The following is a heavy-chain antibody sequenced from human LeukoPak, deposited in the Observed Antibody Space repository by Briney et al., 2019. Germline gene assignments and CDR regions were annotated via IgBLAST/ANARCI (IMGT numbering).Heavy chain of an antibody. V-gene: IGHV4-59*01. D-gene: IGHD3-10*01. CDR3: ARIWFGLRRLYYFDY. Sequence: SETLSLTCTVSGGSISSYYWSWIRQPPGKGLEWIGYIYYSGSTNYNPSLKSRATISVDTSKNQFSLKVTSVTAADTAVYFCARIWFGLRRLYYFDYWGQGTLVTVSS. CDR2: IYYSGST. J-gene: IGHJ4*02. CDR1: GGSISSYY.